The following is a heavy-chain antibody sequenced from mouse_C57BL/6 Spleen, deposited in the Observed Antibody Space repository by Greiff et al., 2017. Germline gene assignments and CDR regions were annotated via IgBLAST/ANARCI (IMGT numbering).Heavy chain of an antibody. V-gene: IGHV5-4*01. J-gene: IGHJ3*01. CDR1: GFTFSSYA. CDR2: ISDGGSYT. D-gene: IGHD2-5*01. CDR3: ARAYYSNTWFAY. Sequence: EVPLVESGGGLVKPGGSLKLSCAASGFTFSSYAMSWVRQTPEKRLEWVATISDGGSYTYYPDNVKGRFTISRDNAKNTLYLQMSHLKSEDTAMYYCARAYYSNTWFAYWGQGTLVTVSA.